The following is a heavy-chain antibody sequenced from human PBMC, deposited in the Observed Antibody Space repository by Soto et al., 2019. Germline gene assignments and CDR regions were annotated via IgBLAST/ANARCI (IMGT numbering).Heavy chain of an antibody. V-gene: IGHV5-51*01. D-gene: IGHD6-6*01. J-gene: IGHJ6*02. Sequence: GESLKISCKGSGYSFTSYWIGWVRQMPGKGLEWMGIIYPGDSDTRYSPSFQGQVTISADKSISTAYLQWSSLKASDTAMYYCARHGVAARHYYYYGMDVWGQWTTVTVSS. CDR1: GYSFTSYW. CDR2: IYPGDSDT. CDR3: ARHGVAARHYYYYGMDV.